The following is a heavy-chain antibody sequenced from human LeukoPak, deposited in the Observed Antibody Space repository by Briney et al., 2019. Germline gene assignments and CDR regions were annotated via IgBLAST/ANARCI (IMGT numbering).Heavy chain of an antibody. J-gene: IGHJ6*03. CDR3: ARVGGYSSGWYRELDYYYMDV. Sequence: PGGSLRLSCAASGFTFSSYSMNWVRQAPGKGLEWVSSISSSSSYIYYADSVKGRFTISRDNAKNSLYLQMNSLRAEDTAVYYCARVGGYSSGWYRELDYYYMDVWGKGTTVTVSS. CDR2: ISSSSSYI. D-gene: IGHD6-19*01. V-gene: IGHV3-21*01. CDR1: GFTFSSYS.